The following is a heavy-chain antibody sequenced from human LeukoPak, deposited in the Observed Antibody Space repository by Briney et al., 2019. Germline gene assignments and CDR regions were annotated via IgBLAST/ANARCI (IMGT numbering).Heavy chain of an antibody. CDR3: ARGALTGPFYFDY. CDR1: GGSISTYF. D-gene: IGHD3-9*01. CDR2: ISNSGTT. J-gene: IGHJ4*02. V-gene: IGHV4-59*01. Sequence: SGTLSLTCTVSGGSISTYFWTWIRQPPGKRLEWIGYISNSGTTNYSPSLKSRVTISVDTSKNQFSLKVTSVTAADTAVYYCARGALTGPFYFDYWGQGTLVTVSS.